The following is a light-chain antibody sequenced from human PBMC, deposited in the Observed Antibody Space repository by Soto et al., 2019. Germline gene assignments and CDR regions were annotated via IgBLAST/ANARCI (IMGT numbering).Light chain of an antibody. CDR3: QQYHSFPLT. J-gene: IGKJ4*01. Sequence: DIQMTQSPSTLSASVGDRVTITCRASQNIDFFLAWYQQKPGKAPKHLIYGASNLESGVPSTFSSSGSGTEFTLTISSLQPDDFATYFCQQYHSFPLTFGGGTTVEIK. V-gene: IGKV1-5*01. CDR1: QNIDFF. CDR2: GAS.